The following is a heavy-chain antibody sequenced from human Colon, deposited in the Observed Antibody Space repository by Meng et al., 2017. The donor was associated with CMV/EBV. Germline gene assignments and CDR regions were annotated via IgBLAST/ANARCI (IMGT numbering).Heavy chain of an antibody. CDR3: ARGKRGYSSTWIDS. D-gene: IGHD6-13*01. Sequence: AGYGGSFPGYYWAWIRQPPGRGLEWTGEINHSGTTNYNPSLKSRVTISLDTSKNQVSLKLNSVTAADTAVYYCARGKRGYSSTWIDSWGQGTLVTVSS. CDR2: INHSGTT. V-gene: IGHV4-34*01. J-gene: IGHJ4*02. CDR1: GGSFPGYY.